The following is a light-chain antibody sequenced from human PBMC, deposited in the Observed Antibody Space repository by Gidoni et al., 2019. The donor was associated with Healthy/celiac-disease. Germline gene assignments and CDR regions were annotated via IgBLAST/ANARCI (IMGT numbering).Light chain of an antibody. Sequence: DIQMTQSPSSLSASVGDRVTITCRASQSIRSYLNWYQQKPGKAPKLLIYAASSLQSGVPSRFSGSVSGTDFTLTISSLQPEDFATYYCQQSYSTPTFGQGTKVEIK. CDR1: QSIRSY. CDR3: QQSYSTPT. V-gene: IGKV1-39*01. CDR2: AAS. J-gene: IGKJ1*01.